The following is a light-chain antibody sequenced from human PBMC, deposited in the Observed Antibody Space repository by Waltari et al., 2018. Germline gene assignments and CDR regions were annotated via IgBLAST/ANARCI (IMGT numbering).Light chain of an antibody. CDR1: SSNIGSTT. Sequence: QSVLTQPPSASGTPGQRVTTSCAGSSSNIGSTTVTWFQQLPGTAPKLLISSNNQRPSGVPDRFSASKSGTSASLAISGLQSEDEADYYCAAWEDSLNGWVFGGGTKLTVL. V-gene: IGLV1-44*01. J-gene: IGLJ3*02. CDR3: AAWEDSLNGWV. CDR2: SNN.